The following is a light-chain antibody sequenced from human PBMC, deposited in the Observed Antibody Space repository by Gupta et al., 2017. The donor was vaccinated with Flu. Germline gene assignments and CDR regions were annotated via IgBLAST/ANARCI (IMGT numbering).Light chain of an antibody. CDR1: QSVLYTSNNKNY. CDR2: WAS. J-gene: IGKJ1*01. V-gene: IGKV4-1*01. Sequence: GKSSQSVLYTSNNKNYLAWYQHKPGQPPRLLIYWASTRESGVPDRFSGSGSGTDFTLTISSLQAEDVAVYYCHQYKTAPWTFGQGTKVDLK. CDR3: HQYKTAPWT.